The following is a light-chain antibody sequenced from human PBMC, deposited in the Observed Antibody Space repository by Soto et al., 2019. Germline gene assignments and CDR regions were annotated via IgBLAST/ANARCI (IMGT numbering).Light chain of an antibody. CDR1: SSNIGAGFD. CDR2: AHT. J-gene: IGLJ3*02. Sequence: QSALTQPPSVSGAPGQRVTISCTGSSSNIGAGFDVHWYQQLPGKAPQLLIYAHTYRPSGVPDRFSGSNSGTSASLAITGLQTEDEADYYCQSYDSSLSGSMVFGGGTKLTVL. CDR3: QSYDSSLSGSMV. V-gene: IGLV1-40*01.